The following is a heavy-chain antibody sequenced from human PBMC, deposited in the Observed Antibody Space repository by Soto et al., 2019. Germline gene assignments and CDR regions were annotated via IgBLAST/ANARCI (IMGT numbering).Heavy chain of an antibody. CDR3: AKDVYAAGSHFLGGYAFDI. V-gene: IGHV3-30*18. Sequence: QVQLVESGGGVVQPGRSLRLSCAASGFTFSDSGMHWVRQAPGKGPEWVAVISYDGSSRYYADSGKGRFTISRDNSKSXLXXQMNRLRAADTAVYYCAKDVYAAGSHFLGGYAFDIWGQGTMVTISA. CDR1: GFTFSDSG. J-gene: IGHJ3*02. CDR2: ISYDGSSR. D-gene: IGHD3-10*01.